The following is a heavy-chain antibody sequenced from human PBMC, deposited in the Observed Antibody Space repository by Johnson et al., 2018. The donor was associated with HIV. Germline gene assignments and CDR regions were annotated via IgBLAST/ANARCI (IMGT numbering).Heavy chain of an antibody. CDR1: GFTFSNAW. J-gene: IGHJ3*02. CDR2: IKSKTDGGTT. D-gene: IGHD3-22*01. Sequence: EVQLVESGGGLVKPGGSLRLSCAGSGFTFSNAWMTWVRQAPGKGLECVGRIKSKTDGGTTDYAAPVKGSFTISRDDSKNTLYLQMNSLKTEDTAVYYCTTDGITLIVVSPGAFDIWGQGTMVTVSS. V-gene: IGHV3-15*01. CDR3: TTDGITLIVVSPGAFDI.